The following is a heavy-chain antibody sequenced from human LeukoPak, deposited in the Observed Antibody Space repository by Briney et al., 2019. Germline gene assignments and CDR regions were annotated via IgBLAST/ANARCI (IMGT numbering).Heavy chain of an antibody. V-gene: IGHV3-66*01. Sequence: GGSLRLSCAASGLTFSSNYMSWVRQAPGKGLEWVSVIYSSGSTYYADSVKGRFTISRDNSKNTLYLQMNSLRVEDTAVYYCARWGSLNVDYWGQGTLFSVFS. D-gene: IGHD3-16*01. CDR2: IYSSGST. CDR1: GLTFSSNY. J-gene: IGHJ4*02. CDR3: ARWGSLNVDY.